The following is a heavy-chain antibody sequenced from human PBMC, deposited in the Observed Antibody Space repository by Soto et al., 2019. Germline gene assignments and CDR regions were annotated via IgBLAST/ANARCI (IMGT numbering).Heavy chain of an antibody. J-gene: IGHJ4*02. CDR1: GYTFTSYG. CDR2: ISAYNGNT. Sequence: QVQLVKSRAEVKKPGASVKVSCKASGYTFTSYGISWVRQAPGQGLEWLGWISAYNGNTNNAQKLQGRVTMTTDTSTSTADMELRSLRSDDTAVYYCAREGRGWYVVYSCQGTLVTVS. CDR3: AREGRGWYVVY. D-gene: IGHD6-19*01. V-gene: IGHV1-18*01.